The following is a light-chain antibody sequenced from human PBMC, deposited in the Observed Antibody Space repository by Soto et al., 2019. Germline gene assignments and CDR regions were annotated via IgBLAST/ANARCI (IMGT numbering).Light chain of an antibody. J-gene: IGKJ4*01. CDR3: KPRSNWPLT. Sequence: ERVMTQSPATLSVSPGESAPLSCRASQNLSSYLIWYQQNPGQAPRLLTYDASNRATGIQARFSGSGSGTDFTLTISRLEPEDFAVYYCKPRSNWPLTFGGGPKVDIK. CDR1: QNLSSY. V-gene: IGKV3-11*01. CDR2: DAS.